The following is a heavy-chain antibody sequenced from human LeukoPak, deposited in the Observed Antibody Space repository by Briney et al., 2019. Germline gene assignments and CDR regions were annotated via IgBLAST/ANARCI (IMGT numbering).Heavy chain of an antibody. CDR1: GYTFTNYY. V-gene: IGHV1-46*01. CDR2: IKPSGGGT. CDR3: ARDHFDSSGYYYLLGYFEH. Sequence: GASVKVSCKASGYTFTNYYVHWVRQAPGQGLEWMGIIKPSGGGTSYALKFQGRVTMTRDTSTSTAYMELSSLRPEDTVLYYCARDHFDSSGYYYLLGYFEHWGQGTLVTVSS. D-gene: IGHD3-22*01. J-gene: IGHJ1*01.